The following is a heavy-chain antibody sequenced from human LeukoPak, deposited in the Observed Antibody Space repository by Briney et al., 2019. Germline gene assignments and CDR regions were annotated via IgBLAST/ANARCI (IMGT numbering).Heavy chain of an antibody. CDR1: GYTFTSYA. J-gene: IGHJ6*03. Sequence: RASVKVSCKASGYTFTSYAMHWVRQAPGQRLEWMGWINAGNGNTKYSQEFQGRVTMTRDTSISTAYMELSRLRSDDTAVYYCARDLFPSYGYYYYYYMDVWGKGTTVTISS. D-gene: IGHD5-18*01. V-gene: IGHV1-3*01. CDR3: ARDLFPSYGYYYYYYMDV. CDR2: INAGNGNT.